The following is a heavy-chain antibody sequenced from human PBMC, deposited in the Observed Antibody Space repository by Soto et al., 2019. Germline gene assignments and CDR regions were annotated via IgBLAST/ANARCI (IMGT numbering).Heavy chain of an antibody. J-gene: IGHJ4*02. CDR1: GGSISSSSYY. V-gene: IGHV4-39*01. Sequence: QLQLQESGPGLVKPSETLSLTCTVSGGSISSSSYYWGWIRQPPGKGLEWIGSIYYSGSTYYNPSLKSRVTISVDTSKNQFSLKLSSVTAADTAVYYCARHVPYDSSGYYYVRGGDYFDYWGQGTLVTVSS. CDR2: IYYSGST. CDR3: ARHVPYDSSGYYYVRGGDYFDY. D-gene: IGHD3-22*01.